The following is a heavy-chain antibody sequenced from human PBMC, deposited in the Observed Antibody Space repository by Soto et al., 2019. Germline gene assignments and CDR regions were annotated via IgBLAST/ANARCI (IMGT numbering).Heavy chain of an antibody. V-gene: IGHV1-8*01. CDR3: ARARYSGHESVY. D-gene: IGHD5-12*01. CDR2: MNPNSGNT. CDR1: GYTFSSCD. J-gene: IGHJ4*02. Sequence: QVQLVQSGAEVKKPGASVKVSCKASGYTFSSCDINWVRQATGQGLEWMGWMNPNSGNTGYAQKFQGRVTMTRNTSICTAYMELSSLRSEDTAVYYCARARYSGHESVYWGQGTLVTVSS.